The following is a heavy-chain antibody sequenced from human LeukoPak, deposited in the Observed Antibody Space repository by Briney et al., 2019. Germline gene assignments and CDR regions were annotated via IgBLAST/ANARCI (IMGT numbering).Heavy chain of an antibody. CDR1: GFTFSSYG. J-gene: IGHJ4*02. CDR3: TRDLDDVAAAGTVGYYFDY. CDR2: ISYDGSNK. D-gene: IGHD6-13*01. V-gene: IGHV3-30*19. Sequence: GRSLRLSCAASGFTFSSYGMHWVRQAPGKGLEWVAVISYDGSNKYYADSVKGRFTISRDNSKNTLYLQMNSLRAEDTAVYYCTRDLDDVAAAGTVGYYFDYWGQGTLVTVSS.